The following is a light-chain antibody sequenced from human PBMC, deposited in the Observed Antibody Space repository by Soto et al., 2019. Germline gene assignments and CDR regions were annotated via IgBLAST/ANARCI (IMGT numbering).Light chain of an antibody. V-gene: IGKV1-33*01. Sequence: DIQMTQSPSSLSASVGDRVTITCQASQDITDYVNWYQQKPGKAPRLLIYDAFHLETGVPSRFSGSRSGTEFTLTISGMQPEDIATYCCQQYDSLPYTFGQGTKLEIK. CDR2: DAF. CDR3: QQYDSLPYT. CDR1: QDITDY. J-gene: IGKJ2*01.